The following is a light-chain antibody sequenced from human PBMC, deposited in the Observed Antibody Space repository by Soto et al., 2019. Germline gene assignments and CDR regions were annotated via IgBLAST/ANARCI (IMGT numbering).Light chain of an antibody. V-gene: IGLV2-14*03. Sequence: QSALTQPASVSGSPGQSITLSCTGTSSDVGAYNYVSWYQQHPGKAPKLMIYAVTNRPSGISNRFSGSKSGHTASLTISGLQAEDEADYYCSSYTTSSTVVFGGGTQLTVL. CDR2: AVT. J-gene: IGLJ2*01. CDR1: SSDVGAYNY. CDR3: SSYTTSSTVV.